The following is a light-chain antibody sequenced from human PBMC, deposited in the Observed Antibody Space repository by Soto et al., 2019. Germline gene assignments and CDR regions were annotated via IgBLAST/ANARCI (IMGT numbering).Light chain of an antibody. CDR1: QDITLY. CDR3: QLYGISPH. CDR2: AAS. Sequence: DIRMTQSPSSLSASVGDIVTITCRASQDITLYLAWYQQKAGKPPNLLIYAASTTQSGVPSRFSGSGSGTDFTLTINRLEPEDFAVYYCQLYGISPHFGQGTRLEIK. J-gene: IGKJ5*01. V-gene: IGKV1-27*01.